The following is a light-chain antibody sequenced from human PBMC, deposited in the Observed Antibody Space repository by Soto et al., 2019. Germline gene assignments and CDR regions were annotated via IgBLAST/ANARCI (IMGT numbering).Light chain of an antibody. Sequence: DIQMTQSPSSLSASVGVRVTITCRASQSISNYLDWYQQKPGKAPKLLMYAASSLQSGVPSMFSGRGSGTDFTLTISSLQPEDFATYYCQQSYSTPRTFGQGTKVEIK. CDR3: QQSYSTPRT. V-gene: IGKV1-39*01. J-gene: IGKJ1*01. CDR1: QSISNY. CDR2: AAS.